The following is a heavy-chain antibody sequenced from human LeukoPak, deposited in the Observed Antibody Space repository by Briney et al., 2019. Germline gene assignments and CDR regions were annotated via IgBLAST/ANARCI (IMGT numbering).Heavy chain of an antibody. Sequence: GGSLRLSCAASGFTFSRYGMHWVRQAPGKGLEWVAFIRYDGNEKYYGDSVKGRFTISRDNSKNTMYVQMNSLRDEDTAVYYCAKSPQHWYFDLWGRGTLVTVSS. J-gene: IGHJ2*01. CDR1: GFTFSRYG. CDR3: AKSPQHWYFDL. V-gene: IGHV3-30*02. CDR2: IRYDGNEK.